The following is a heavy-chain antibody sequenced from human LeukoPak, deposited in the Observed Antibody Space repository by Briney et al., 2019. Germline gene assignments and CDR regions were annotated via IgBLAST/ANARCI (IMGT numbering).Heavy chain of an antibody. CDR1: GGSISSYY. D-gene: IGHD5-12*01. J-gene: IGHJ4*02. CDR2: IYYSGST. Sequence: PSETLSLTCTVSGGSISSYYWSWIRQPPGKGLEWIGYIYYSGSTNYNPSLKSRVTISVDTSKNQFSLKLSSVTAADTAVYYCAKETGYSGYDYGDYWGQGTLVTVSS. V-gene: IGHV4-59*12. CDR3: AKETGYSGYDYGDY.